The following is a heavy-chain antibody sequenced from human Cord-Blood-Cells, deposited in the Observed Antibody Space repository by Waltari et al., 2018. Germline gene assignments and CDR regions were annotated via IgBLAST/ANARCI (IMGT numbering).Heavy chain of an antibody. CDR3: ATAGSGYDYAFDI. CDR2: FDPEEGET. J-gene: IGHJ3*02. D-gene: IGHD5-12*01. CDR1: GYTLTELS. V-gene: IGHV1-24*01. Sequence: QVQLVQSGAEVKKPGASVKVSCKVSGYTLTELSMHWVRQAPGKGLEWMGGFDPEEGETNNARKFQGRVTMTEDTSTDTAYMELSSLRSEDTAVYYCATAGSGYDYAFDIWGQGTMVTVAS.